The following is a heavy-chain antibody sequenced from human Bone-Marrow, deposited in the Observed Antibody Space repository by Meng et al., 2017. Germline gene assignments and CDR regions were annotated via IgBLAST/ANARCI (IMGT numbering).Heavy chain of an antibody. J-gene: IGHJ4*02. CDR1: GFTFSDYY. CDR2: ISSSGSTI. Sequence: GESLKISCAASGFTFSDYYMSWIRQAPGKGLEWVSYISSSGSTIYYADSVKGRFTISRDNAENSLFLQMNSLTADDTAVYYCATSFDSAGNDWGQGTLVTVSS. CDR3: ATSFDSAGND. V-gene: IGHV3-11*04. D-gene: IGHD6-19*01.